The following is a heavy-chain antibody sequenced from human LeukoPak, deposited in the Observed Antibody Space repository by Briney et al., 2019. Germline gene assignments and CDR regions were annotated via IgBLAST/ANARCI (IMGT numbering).Heavy chain of an antibody. J-gene: IGHJ5*02. V-gene: IGHV1-2*02. CDR1: GYTFTSYD. CDR2: INPNSGGT. CDR3: AKNYGSGGSRLYNWFDP. D-gene: IGHD2-15*01. Sequence: ASVKVSCKASGYTFTSYDINWVRQATGQGLEWMGWINPNSGGTNYAQKFQGRVTMTRDTSISTAYMELSRLRSDDTAVYYCAKNYGSGGSRLYNWFDPWGQGTLVTVSS.